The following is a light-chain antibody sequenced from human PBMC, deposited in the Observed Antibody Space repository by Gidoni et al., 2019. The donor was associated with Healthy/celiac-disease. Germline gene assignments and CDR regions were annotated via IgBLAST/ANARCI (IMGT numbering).Light chain of an antibody. CDR3: QQYYSYPLT. Sequence: AIRMTQSPSSFAASTGDRVTITCRASQGSSSYLAWYQQKPGKAPKLLIYAASTLQSGVPSRFSGSGSGTDFTLTISCLQSEDFATYYWQQYYSYPLTFGGGTKVEIK. CDR1: QGSSSY. CDR2: AAS. J-gene: IGKJ4*01. V-gene: IGKV1-8*01.